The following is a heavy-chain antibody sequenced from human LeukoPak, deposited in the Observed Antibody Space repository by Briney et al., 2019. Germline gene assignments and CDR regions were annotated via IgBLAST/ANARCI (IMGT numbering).Heavy chain of an antibody. CDR1: GYTFTGYY. D-gene: IGHD6-19*01. CDR3: ARENSGWYRDAFDI. J-gene: IGHJ3*02. CDR2: INPNSGGT. V-gene: IGHV1-2*02. Sequence: GASVKVSCKASGYTFTGYYMHWVRQAPGQGLEWMGWINPNSGGTNYAQKFQGRVTMTRDTSISTAYMELSRLRSDDTAVYYCARENSGWYRDAFDIWGQGTMVTVSS.